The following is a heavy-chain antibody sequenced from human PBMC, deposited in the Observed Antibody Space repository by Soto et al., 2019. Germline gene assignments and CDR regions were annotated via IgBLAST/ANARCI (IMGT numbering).Heavy chain of an antibody. V-gene: IGHV4-31*03. CDR1: GGSISSGGYY. J-gene: IGHJ4*02. CDR3: ARRDTVTTMFFDY. Sequence: QVQLQESGPGLVKPSQTLSLTCTVSGGSISSGGYYWSWIRQHPGKGLEWIGYIYYSGSTYYNPSLRSRVTISVDTSKNQFSLKLSSVTAADTAVYYCARRDTVTTMFFDYWGQGTLVTVSS. CDR2: IYYSGST. D-gene: IGHD4-17*01.